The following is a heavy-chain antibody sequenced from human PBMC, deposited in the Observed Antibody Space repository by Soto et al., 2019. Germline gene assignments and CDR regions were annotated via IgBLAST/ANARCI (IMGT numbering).Heavy chain of an antibody. D-gene: IGHD2-15*01. CDR3: ARGGSVYYFDY. CDR2: IGSNGGST. Sequence: EVPLVESGGGLVQPGGSLRLSCAASGFTFSRNAMHWVRQAPGKGLEYVSAIGSNGGSTYYGNSVKGRFTISRDNSKNTLYRQMGSLRAEDMAVYYCARGGSVYYFDYWGQGTLVTVSS. J-gene: IGHJ4*02. CDR1: GFTFSRNA. V-gene: IGHV3-64*01.